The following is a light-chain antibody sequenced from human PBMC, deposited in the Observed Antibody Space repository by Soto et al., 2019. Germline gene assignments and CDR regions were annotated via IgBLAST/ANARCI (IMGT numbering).Light chain of an antibody. CDR2: GAS. J-gene: IGKJ2*01. Sequence: EIVMTQSPATLSVSPGEGATLSCRASQSVRSNLAWYRQKPGQAPSLLIYGASTRASGTPAKFSASGSGTEFALTISSLQSEDFAVYYCQQYNNWPYTFGQGTRLEIK. CDR3: QQYNNWPYT. CDR1: QSVRSN. V-gene: IGKV3-15*01.